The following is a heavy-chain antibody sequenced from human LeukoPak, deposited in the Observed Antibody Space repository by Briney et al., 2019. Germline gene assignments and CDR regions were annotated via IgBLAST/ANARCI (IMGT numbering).Heavy chain of an antibody. CDR3: ARGVEVAWKLSWFDP. J-gene: IGHJ5*02. CDR1: GFTLSIYG. D-gene: IGHD3-16*02. CDR2: TWKDGLNK. Sequence: GRSLRLSCVASGFTLSIYGMHWVRQAPGKGLEWVAVTWKDGLNKDYADSVKGRFTISRDNSKSTLYLQISSLRAEGTARSSSARGVEVAWKLSWFDPWGQGTLVIVSA. V-gene: IGHV3-33*01.